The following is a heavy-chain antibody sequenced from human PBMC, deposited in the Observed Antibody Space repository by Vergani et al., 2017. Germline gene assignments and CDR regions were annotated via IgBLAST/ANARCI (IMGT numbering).Heavy chain of an antibody. CDR1: GGSISSGGYY. J-gene: IGHJ4*02. Sequence: QVQLQESGPGLVKPSETLSLTCTVSGGSISSGGYYWSWIRQHPGKGLEWIGYIYYSGSTNYNPSLKSRVTISVDTSKNQFSLNLSSVTAADTAVYYCARVHNYDFWSGYSGVGLKAKRNYWGQGTLVTVSS. CDR3: ARVHNYDFWSGYSGVGLKAKRNY. V-gene: IGHV4-31*03. D-gene: IGHD3-3*01. CDR2: IYYSGST.